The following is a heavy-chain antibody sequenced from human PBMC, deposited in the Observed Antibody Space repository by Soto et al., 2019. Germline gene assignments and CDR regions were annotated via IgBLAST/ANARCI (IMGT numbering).Heavy chain of an antibody. CDR3: ARRWGSTFDY. CDR2: IYYSGTT. CDR1: GGSISNYY. V-gene: IGHV4-59*08. Sequence: QMQLQESGPGLVKPSETLSLTCTVSGGSISNYYWSWIRQSPGKGLEWNGYIYYSGTTNYNPSLKSRVTISVDTSKNQFSLKLRSVTAADTAVYYCARRWGSTFDYWGQGTQVTVSS. D-gene: IGHD3-16*01. J-gene: IGHJ4*02.